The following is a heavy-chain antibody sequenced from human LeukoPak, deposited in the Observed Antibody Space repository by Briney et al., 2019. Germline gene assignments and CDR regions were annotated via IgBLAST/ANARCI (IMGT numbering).Heavy chain of an antibody. D-gene: IGHD3-10*01. CDR3: ARSGPLLWQGFDP. CDR2: ISAYNGNT. V-gene: IGHV1-18*01. Sequence: GESLKISCKGSGYSFTSYGISWVRQAPGQGLEWMGWISAYNGNTNYAQKLQGRVTMTTDTSTSTAYMELRSLRSDDTAVYYCARSGPLLWQGFDPWGQGTLVTVSS. J-gene: IGHJ5*02. CDR1: GYSFTSYG.